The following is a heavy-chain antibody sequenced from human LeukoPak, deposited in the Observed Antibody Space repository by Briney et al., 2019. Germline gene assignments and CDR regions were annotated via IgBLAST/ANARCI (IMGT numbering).Heavy chain of an antibody. Sequence: GCRTLSCGETGFKFNSLEMHWGRQTPGKRLVWVSRIKGDGSDTLYADSVKGRFTISRDNSKNTLYLQTSSLGADDTAVYYCVRASTTVPNLLDYWGQGALVSVSS. CDR3: VRASTTVPNLLDY. J-gene: IGHJ4*02. CDR2: IKGDGSDT. D-gene: IGHD4-17*01. CDR1: GFKFNSLE. V-gene: IGHV3-74*01.